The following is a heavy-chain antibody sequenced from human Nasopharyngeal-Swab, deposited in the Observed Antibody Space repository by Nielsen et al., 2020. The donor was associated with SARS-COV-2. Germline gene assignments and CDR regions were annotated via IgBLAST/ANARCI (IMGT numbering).Heavy chain of an antibody. V-gene: IGHV1-2*06. J-gene: IGHJ6*02. CDR1: GYTFTSYD. D-gene: IGHD3-9*01. CDR3: ASTIPVLRYFDWSPGLGMDV. CDR2: INPNSGGT. Sequence: ASVKVSCKASGYTFTSYDINWVRQATGQGLEWMGRINPNSGGTNYAQKFQGRVTMARGTSISTAYMELSRLRSDDTAVYYCASTIPVLRYFDWSPGLGMDVWGQGTTVTVSS.